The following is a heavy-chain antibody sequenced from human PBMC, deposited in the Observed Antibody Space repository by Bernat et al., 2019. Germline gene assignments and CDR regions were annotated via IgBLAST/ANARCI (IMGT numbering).Heavy chain of an antibody. CDR3: AKVRVATKGGFDY. CDR1: GFTFSSYA. D-gene: IGHD5-12*01. V-gene: IGHV3-23*01. CDR2: ISGSGGST. Sequence: EVQLLESGGNLVQPGGSLRLSCAASGFTFSSYAMSWFRQAPRKGLEWVSFISGSGGSTNYADSVKGRFTISRDNSKNTLYLQMNSLRAEDTAVYYCAKVRVATKGGFDYWGQGTLVTVSS. J-gene: IGHJ4*02.